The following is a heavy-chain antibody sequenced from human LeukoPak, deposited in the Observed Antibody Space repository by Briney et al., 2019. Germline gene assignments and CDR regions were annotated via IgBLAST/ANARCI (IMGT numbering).Heavy chain of an antibody. CDR2: ISGSGGST. Sequence: GGSLRLSCAASGFTFSSYAMSWVRQAPGKGLEWVSAISGSGGSTYYADSVKGRFTISRDNSKNTLYLQMNSLRAEDTAVYYCARDRKLAYCGGDCRSFFDYWGQGTLVTVSS. D-gene: IGHD2-21*02. CDR3: ARDRKLAYCGGDCRSFFDY. V-gene: IGHV3-23*01. J-gene: IGHJ4*02. CDR1: GFTFSSYA.